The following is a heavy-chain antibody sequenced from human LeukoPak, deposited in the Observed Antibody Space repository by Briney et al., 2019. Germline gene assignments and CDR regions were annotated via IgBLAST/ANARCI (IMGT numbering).Heavy chain of an antibody. Sequence: ASVKVSCKVSGYTLTELSMHWVRQAPGKGLEWMGGFDPEDGETIYAQKFQGRVTMTEDTSTDTAYMELSSLRSEDMAVYYCATGNLGSYYGALYFDYWGQGTLVTVSS. CDR3: ATGNLGSYYGALYFDY. V-gene: IGHV1-24*01. J-gene: IGHJ4*02. CDR1: GYTLTELS. D-gene: IGHD1-26*01. CDR2: FDPEDGET.